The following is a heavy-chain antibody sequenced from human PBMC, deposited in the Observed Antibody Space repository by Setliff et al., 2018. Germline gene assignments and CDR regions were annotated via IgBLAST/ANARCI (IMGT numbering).Heavy chain of an antibody. CDR3: ARDRSHNYYDSSGFFSFDY. CDR1: GFTFSSYS. D-gene: IGHD3-22*01. Sequence: GGSLRLSCAASGFTFSSYSMNWVRQAPGKGLEWVSSISSSSSYIYYAVSVKGRFTISRDNAKNSLYLQMNSLRAEDTAVYYCARDRSHNYYDSSGFFSFDYWGQGTLVTVSS. CDR2: ISSSSSYI. J-gene: IGHJ4*02. V-gene: IGHV3-21*01.